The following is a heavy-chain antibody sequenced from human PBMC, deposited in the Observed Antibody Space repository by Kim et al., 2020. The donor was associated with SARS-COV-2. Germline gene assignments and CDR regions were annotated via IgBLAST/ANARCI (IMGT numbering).Heavy chain of an antibody. CDR1: GYTFTSYG. V-gene: IGHV1-18*04. CDR2: ISADNGNT. CDR3: ARDCSGGSCYHTFDY. Sequence: ASVKVSCKASGYTFTSYGISWVRQAPGQGLEWMGWISADNGNTNYAQKLQGRVTMTTDTSTSTAYMELRSLRSDDTAVYYCARDCSGGSCYHTFDYWGQGTLVTVSS. D-gene: IGHD2-15*01. J-gene: IGHJ4*02.